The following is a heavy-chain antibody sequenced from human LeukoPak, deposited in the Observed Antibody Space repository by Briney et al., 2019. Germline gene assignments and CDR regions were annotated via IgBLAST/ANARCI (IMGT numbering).Heavy chain of an antibody. CDR2: INPNSGGT. J-gene: IGHJ4*02. CDR1: GYTFTGYY. CDR3: ARSYSSDIIDY. V-gene: IGHV1-2*02. Sequence: GASVKVSCKASGYTFTGYYMHWVRQAPGQGLEWMGWINPNSGGTNYAQRFQGRVTMTRDTSISTAYMALSRLRSDDTAVYYCARSYSSDIIDYWGQGTLVTVSS. D-gene: IGHD6-19*01.